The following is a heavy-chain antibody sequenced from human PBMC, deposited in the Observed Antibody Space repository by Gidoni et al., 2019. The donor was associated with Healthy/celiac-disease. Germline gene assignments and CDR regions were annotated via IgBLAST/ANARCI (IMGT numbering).Heavy chain of an antibody. CDR1: GFTFSRYS. J-gene: IGHJ6*03. CDR2: ISSISSYI. CDR3: ARDHGVSGWGPYYYYMDV. V-gene: IGHV3-21*01. D-gene: IGHD2-8*01. Sequence: EVQLVESGGGLVKPGGSLRLSCAASGFTFSRYSLNWVRQAPGKGVEWVASISSISSYIYYADSVKGRLTISRDNAKNSLYLQMNSLRAEDTAVYYCARDHGVSGWGPYYYYMDVWGKGTTVTVSS.